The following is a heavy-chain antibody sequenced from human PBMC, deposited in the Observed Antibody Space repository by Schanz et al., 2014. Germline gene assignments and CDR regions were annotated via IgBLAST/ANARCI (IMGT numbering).Heavy chain of an antibody. Sequence: QLMQSGSEVRKPGASVKVSCKASGYIFGSHGMTWVRQAPGQGPELMGWINAHTGNTQYAQKCQGRVNMTRHTSISTAYMELSSLRSEDTAVYYCARAPVTVGPYHYYMDVWGKGTTVTVSS. V-gene: IGHV1-8*01. CDR1: GYIFGSHG. CDR2: INAHTGNT. J-gene: IGHJ6*03. D-gene: IGHD4-17*01. CDR3: ARAPVTVGPYHYYMDV.